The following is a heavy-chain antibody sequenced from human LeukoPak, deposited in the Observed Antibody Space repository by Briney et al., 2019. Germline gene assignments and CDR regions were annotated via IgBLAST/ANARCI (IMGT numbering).Heavy chain of an antibody. V-gene: IGHV3-30*18. CDR2: ISYDGSNK. J-gene: IGHJ4*02. CDR1: GFTFSSYG. CDR3: AKAVAGIQLDY. D-gene: IGHD6-19*01. Sequence: GGSLRLSCAASGFTFSSYGMHWVRQAPGKGLEWVAVISYDGSNKYYADSVKGRFTISSDNSKNTLYLQMNSLRAEDTAVYYCAKAVAGIQLDYWGQGTLVTVSS.